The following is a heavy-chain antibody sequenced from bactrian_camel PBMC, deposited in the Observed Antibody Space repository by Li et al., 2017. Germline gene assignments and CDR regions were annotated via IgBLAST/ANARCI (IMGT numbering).Heavy chain of an antibody. CDR3: AAGRCPGTPTMTRPRVEPDTGSFGW. V-gene: IGHV3S53*01. CDR1: GQSYSRYD. Sequence: HVQLVESGGGSVQAGGTLRLSCAASGQSYSRYDDWCMAWFRQAPGKERDGVAAIDNDGSTTYADSVKGRFTISRDNAKNTLYLRMDDLKPGDTGVYVCAAGRCPGTPTMTRPRVEPDTGSFGWWGRGTQVTVSS. D-gene: IGHD4*01. J-gene: IGHJ6*01. CDR2: IDNDGST.